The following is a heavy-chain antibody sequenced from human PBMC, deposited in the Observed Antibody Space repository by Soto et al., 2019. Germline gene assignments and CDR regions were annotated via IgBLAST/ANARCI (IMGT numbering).Heavy chain of an antibody. V-gene: IGHV1-69*13. CDR2: IIPIFDIT. Sequence: ASVQVSFKASGGTFRSYSISWVRQAPGQGLEWMGGIIPIFDITNYAQKFQGRVTITADESTSTAYMELSSLGSDDTAGYYCARPDEGGYSSNHHYYYGLEVWGQGTTVIVTS. D-gene: IGHD2-21*01. CDR3: ARPDEGGYSSNHHYYYGLEV. CDR1: GGTFRSYS. J-gene: IGHJ6*01.